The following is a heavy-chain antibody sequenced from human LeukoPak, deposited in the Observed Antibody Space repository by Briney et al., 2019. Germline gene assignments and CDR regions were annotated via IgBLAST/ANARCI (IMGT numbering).Heavy chain of an antibody. V-gene: IGHV4-30-2*01. CDR2: ISHSGSA. J-gene: IGHJ6*02. D-gene: IGHD4-17*01. CDR3: ARSYGDYPYGMDV. CDR1: GGSISSGGYS. Sequence: SETLSLTCAVSGGSISSGGYSWSWIRQPSGKGLEWIGYISHSGSAYYIASPKSRVTISVDRSKNQISLKLSSVTAADTAVYYCARSYGDYPYGMDVWGQGTTVTVSS.